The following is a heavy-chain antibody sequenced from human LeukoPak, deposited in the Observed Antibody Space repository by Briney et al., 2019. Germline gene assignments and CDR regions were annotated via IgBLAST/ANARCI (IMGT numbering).Heavy chain of an antibody. CDR2: INHSGST. J-gene: IGHJ4*02. V-gene: IGHV4-34*01. CDR3: ARGGFGGVIVDPFDY. Sequence: SETLSLTCTVSGGSISGYYWSWIRQPPGKGLEWIGEINHSGSTNYNPSLKSRVTISVDTSKDQFSLKLSSVTAADTAVYYCARGGFGGVIVDPFDYWGQGTLVTVSS. D-gene: IGHD3-16*02. CDR1: GGSISGYY.